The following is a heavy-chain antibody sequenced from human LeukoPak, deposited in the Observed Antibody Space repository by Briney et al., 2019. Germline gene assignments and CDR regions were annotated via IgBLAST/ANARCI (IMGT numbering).Heavy chain of an antibody. D-gene: IGHD2-15*01. CDR1: GYTFTGYY. CDR3: ARGGSPLAGDAFDI. Sequence: ASVKVSCKASGYTFTGYYMHWVRQAPGQGLEWMGWISAYNGNTNYAQKLQGRVTMTTDTSTSTAYMELRSLRSDDTAVYYCARGGSPLAGDAFDIWGQGTMVTVSS. V-gene: IGHV1-18*04. CDR2: ISAYNGNT. J-gene: IGHJ3*02.